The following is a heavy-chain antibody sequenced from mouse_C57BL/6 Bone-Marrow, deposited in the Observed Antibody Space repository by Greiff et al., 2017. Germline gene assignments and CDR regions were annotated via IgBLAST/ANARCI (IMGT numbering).Heavy chain of an antibody. Sequence: VQLQQSVAELVRPGASVKLSCTASGFNIQNTYMHWVKQRPEQGLEWIGRIDPANGNTKYAPKFQGKATITADTSSNTAYLQLSSLTSEDTAIYYCARSAMDYWGQGTSVTVSS. CDR2: IDPANGNT. J-gene: IGHJ4*01. CDR3: ARSAMDY. V-gene: IGHV14-3*01. CDR1: GFNIQNTY.